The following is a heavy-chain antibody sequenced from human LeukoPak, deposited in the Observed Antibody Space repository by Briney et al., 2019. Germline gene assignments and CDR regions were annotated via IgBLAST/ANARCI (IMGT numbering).Heavy chain of an antibody. V-gene: IGHV3-15*01. CDR3: ARDHGGLRLNNWFDP. D-gene: IGHD4-17*01. CDR2: IKSKTDGGTT. Sequence: GGSLRLSCAASGFTFSNAWMSWVRQAPGKGLEWVGRIKSKTDGGTTDYAAPVKGRFTISRDDSKNTLYLQMNSLRAEDTAVYYCARDHGGLRLNNWFDPWGQGTLVTVSS. J-gene: IGHJ5*02. CDR1: GFTFSNAW.